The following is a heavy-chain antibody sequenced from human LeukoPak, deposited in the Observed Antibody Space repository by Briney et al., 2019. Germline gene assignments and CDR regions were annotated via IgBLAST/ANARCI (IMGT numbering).Heavy chain of an antibody. D-gene: IGHD1-1*01. CDR2: ISGSGRST. J-gene: IGHJ4*02. V-gene: IGHV3-23*01. CDR1: GFIFGTYA. Sequence: PGGSLRLSCAASGFIFGTYAMSWVRQAPGKGLEWVSAISGSGRSTYYADSVKGRFTISRDNSKNTLNLQMNSLRAEDTAVYYCAKDGTRYSTYYLDYWGQGTQVTVSS. CDR3: AKDGTRYSTYYLDY.